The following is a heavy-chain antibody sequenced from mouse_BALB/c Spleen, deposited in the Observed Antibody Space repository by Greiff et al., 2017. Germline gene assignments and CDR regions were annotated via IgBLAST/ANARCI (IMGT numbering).Heavy chain of an antibody. CDR3: ARGEDYFDY. Sequence: VQLQQSGPGLVKPSQSLSLTCSVTGYSITSGYYWNWIRQFPGNKLEWMGYISYDGSNNYNPSLKNRISITRDTSKNQFFLKLNSVTTEDTATYYCARGEDYFDYWGQGTTLTVSS. CDR2: ISYDGSN. J-gene: IGHJ2*01. CDR1: GYSITSGYY. V-gene: IGHV3-6*02.